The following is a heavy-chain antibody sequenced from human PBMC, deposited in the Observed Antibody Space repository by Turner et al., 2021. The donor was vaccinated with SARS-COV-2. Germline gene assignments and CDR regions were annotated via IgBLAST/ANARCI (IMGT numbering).Heavy chain of an antibody. Sequence: QVQLQESGPGLVKPSATLSLTCTVAGASISGSYWSWVRQPPGKGLEWMGYIHFSGTTNYNPSLRSRVTISLDTSKSQFSLHLRSVTAADTAVYYCTRELGYCSDGSCRFEYDYWGQGTLVTVSS. CDR2: IHFSGTT. CDR3: TRELGYCSDGSCRFEYDY. D-gene: IGHD2-15*01. CDR1: GASISGSY. V-gene: IGHV4-59*01. J-gene: IGHJ4*02.